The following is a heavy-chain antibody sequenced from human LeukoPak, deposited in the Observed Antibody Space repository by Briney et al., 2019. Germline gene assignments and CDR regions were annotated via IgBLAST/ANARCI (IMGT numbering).Heavy chain of an antibody. CDR3: ARGGDSSSWYLFDY. CDR2: ISSSSSYI. CDR1: GFTFSIYS. J-gene: IGHJ4*02. D-gene: IGHD6-13*01. Sequence: PGGSLRLSCAASGFTFSIYSMNCVRQAPAKGLEWVSSISSSSSYIYYADSAKGRFTISRDNAKNSLYLQMNSLRAEDTAVYYCARGGDSSSWYLFDYWGQGTLVTVSS. V-gene: IGHV3-21*01.